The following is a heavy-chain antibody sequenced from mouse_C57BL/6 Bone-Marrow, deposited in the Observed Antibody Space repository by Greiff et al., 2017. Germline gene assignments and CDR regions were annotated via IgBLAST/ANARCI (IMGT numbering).Heavy chain of an antibody. CDR1: GFSLTSYG. CDR3: ARPEPPD. Sequence: QVQLQQSGPGLVQPSQSLSITCTVSGFSLTSYGVHWVRQSPGKGLEWLGVIWSGGSTAYNAAFISRLSISKDNSKRQVIIKMDNQQADDTAIYYCARPEPPDWGKGTTLTVSS. V-gene: IGHV2-2*01. J-gene: IGHJ2*01. CDR2: IWSGGST.